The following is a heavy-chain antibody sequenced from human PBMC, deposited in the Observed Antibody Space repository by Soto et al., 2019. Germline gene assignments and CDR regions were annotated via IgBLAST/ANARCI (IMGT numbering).Heavy chain of an antibody. CDR1: GYTFTTFD. J-gene: IGHJ4*02. V-gene: IGHV1-8*02. Sequence: GASVKVSCKASGYTFTTFDINWVRQSTGQGLEWMGWMSPGNGNTGYAQKFQGRVTMTRDTSISTAYVELSSLTSEDTAVYYCARGVDAGLDYWGQGTLVTVSS. CDR3: ARGVDAGLDY. CDR2: MSPGNGNT.